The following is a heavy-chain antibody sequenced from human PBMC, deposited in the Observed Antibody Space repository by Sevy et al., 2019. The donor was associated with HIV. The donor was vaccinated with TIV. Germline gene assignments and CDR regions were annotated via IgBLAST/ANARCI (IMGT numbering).Heavy chain of an antibody. V-gene: IGHV3-11*06. CDR2: ISSSSNYI. CDR1: GFTFSDYY. J-gene: IGHJ3*02. D-gene: IGHD3-22*01. CDR3: ARDRRELSYDSSGYSDAFDI. Sequence: GGSLRLSCAASGFTFSDYYMSWIRQAPGKGLEWVSYISSSSNYIYYADSLKGRFTVSRDNAKNSVYLQMNSLRAEDTAVYYCARDRRELSYDSSGYSDAFDIWGQGTLVTVSS.